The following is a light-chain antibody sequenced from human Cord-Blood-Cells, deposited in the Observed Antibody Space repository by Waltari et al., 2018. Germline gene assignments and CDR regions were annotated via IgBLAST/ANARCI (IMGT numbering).Light chain of an antibody. Sequence: DMVMTQSPLSLPVTPGEPASISCRSSQSLLHSNGYNYLDWYLQKRGQSPQLLIYLGSNRASGVTDRFSGSGSGTDFTLKISRVEAEDVGVYYCMQALQTPLTFGGGTKVEIK. V-gene: IGKV2-28*01. CDR1: QSLLHSNGYNY. CDR3: MQALQTPLT. CDR2: LGS. J-gene: IGKJ4*01.